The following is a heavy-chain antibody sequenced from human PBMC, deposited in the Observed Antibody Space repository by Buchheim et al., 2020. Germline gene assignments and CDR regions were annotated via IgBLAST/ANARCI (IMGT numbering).Heavy chain of an antibody. Sequence: QVQLQESGPGLVKPSQTLSLTCTVSGGSISSGGYYWTWIRQHPGKVLEWIGYINYSGNTYYNLSLKSRVTISVDTSKNQFSLKLSSVTAADTAVYYCARDSPRGYSPYGMDVWGQGTT. CDR1: GGSISSGGYY. D-gene: IGHD5-18*01. CDR3: ARDSPRGYSPYGMDV. CDR2: INYSGNT. J-gene: IGHJ6*02. V-gene: IGHV4-31*03.